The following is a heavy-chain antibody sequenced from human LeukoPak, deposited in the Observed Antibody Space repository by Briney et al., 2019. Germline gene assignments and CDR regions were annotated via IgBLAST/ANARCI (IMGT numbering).Heavy chain of an antibody. CDR1: GGSISSYY. V-gene: IGHV4-59*01. J-gene: IGHJ6*04. D-gene: IGHD6-13*01. CDR2: IYYSGST. Sequence: LETLSLTCTVSGGSISSYYWSWIRQPPGKGLEWIGYIYYSGSTNYNPSLKSRVTISVDTSKNQFSLKLSSVTAADTAVYYCARDTLAAAGNFGVVYYYGMDVWGEGTTVTVSS. CDR3: ARDTLAAAGNFGVVYYYGMDV.